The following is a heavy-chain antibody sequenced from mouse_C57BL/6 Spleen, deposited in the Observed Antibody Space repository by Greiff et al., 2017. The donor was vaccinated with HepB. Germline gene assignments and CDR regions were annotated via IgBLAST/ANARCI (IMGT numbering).Heavy chain of an antibody. Sequence: EVQLQESGAELVRPGASVKLSCTASGFNIKDYYMHWVKQRPEQGLEWIGRIDPEDGDTEYAPKFQGKATMTADTSSNTAYLQLSSLTSEDTAVYYCSPIYYDYDGNFDYWGQGTTLTVSS. CDR1: GFNIKDYY. CDR3: SPIYYDYDGNFDY. D-gene: IGHD2-4*01. J-gene: IGHJ2*01. V-gene: IGHV14-1*01. CDR2: IDPEDGDT.